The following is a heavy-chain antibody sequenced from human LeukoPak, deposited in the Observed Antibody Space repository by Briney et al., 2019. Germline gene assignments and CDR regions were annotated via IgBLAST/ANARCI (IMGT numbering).Heavy chain of an antibody. J-gene: IGHJ5*02. CDR2: INHSGST. V-gene: IGHV4-34*01. CDR1: GGSFSGYY. Sequence: SETLSLTCAVYGGSFSGYYWSWIRQPPGKGLEWIGEINHSGSTNYNPSLKSRVTISVDTSKNQFSLKLSSVTAADTDVYYCERGSLYYYSSGDWFDPWGQGTLVTVSS. CDR3: ERGSLYYYSSGDWFDP. D-gene: IGHD3-10*01.